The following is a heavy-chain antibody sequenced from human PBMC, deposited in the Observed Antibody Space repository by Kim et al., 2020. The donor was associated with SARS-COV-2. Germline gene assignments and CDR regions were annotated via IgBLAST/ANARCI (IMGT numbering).Heavy chain of an antibody. CDR3: ARHEGPGDSGSYSDGYWFDP. CDR2: IYYSGST. Sequence: SETLSLTCTVSGGSISSYYWSWIRQPPGKGLEWIGYIYYSGSTNYNPSLKSRVTISVDTSKNQFSLKLSSVTAADTAVYYCARHEGPGDSGSYSDGYWFDPWGQGTLVTVSS. D-gene: IGHD1-26*01. V-gene: IGHV4-59*08. J-gene: IGHJ5*02. CDR1: GGSISSYY.